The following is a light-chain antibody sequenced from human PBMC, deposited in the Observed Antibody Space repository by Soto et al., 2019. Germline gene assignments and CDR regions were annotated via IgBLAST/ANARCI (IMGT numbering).Light chain of an antibody. Sequence: VMTQSPATRSLSPVERGTLSCMSSQSVGGSLAWYRQKPGQAPSLLVYGASTRATGIPARFSGSGSGTEFTLTISSLQSDDFAVYYCLQYDKWPPWTFGQGTKVDIK. CDR1: QSVGGS. V-gene: IGKV3-15*01. J-gene: IGKJ1*01. CDR2: GAS. CDR3: LQYDKWPPWT.